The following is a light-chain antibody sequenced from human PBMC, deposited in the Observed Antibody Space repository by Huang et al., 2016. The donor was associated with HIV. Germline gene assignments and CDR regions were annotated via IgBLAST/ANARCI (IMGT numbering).Light chain of an antibody. CDR1: RGISNS. Sequence: DIQMTQSPSSLSASVGDRVTITCRASRGISNSLAWYQQQPGKAPKLLLYAASRLQGGVPSRFSDSRCRTDYTLTISSLQPEDSATYYCQQYYNTTLSFGGGTKVEIK. CDR3: QQYYNTTLS. CDR2: AAS. V-gene: IGKV1-NL1*01. J-gene: IGKJ4*01.